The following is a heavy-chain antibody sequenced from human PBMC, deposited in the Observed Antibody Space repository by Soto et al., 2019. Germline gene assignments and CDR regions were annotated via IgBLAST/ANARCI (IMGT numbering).Heavy chain of an antibody. V-gene: IGHV3-9*01. J-gene: IGHJ1*01. CDR2: INWNSGSI. CDR3: VKDESINWYSGHFRH. Sequence: GGSLRLSCAASGFTFDDYAMHWVRQVPGKGLEWVSGINWNSGSIGYADSVKGRFAISRDNAKNSLHLQMDSLRAEDTAFYYCVKDESINWYSGHFRHWGQGTLVTVSS. CDR1: GFTFDDYA. D-gene: IGHD6-13*01.